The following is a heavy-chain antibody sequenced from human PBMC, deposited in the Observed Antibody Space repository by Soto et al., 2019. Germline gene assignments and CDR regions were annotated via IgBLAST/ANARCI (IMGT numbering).Heavy chain of an antibody. CDR2: TYYRSKWYN. CDR1: GDSVSSNSAA. D-gene: IGHD1-26*01. CDR3: ARDGPVVGATYGGFDY. V-gene: IGHV6-1*01. J-gene: IGHJ4*02. Sequence: QSQTLSLTCAISGDSVSSNSAAWNWIRQSPSRGLEWLGRTYYRSKWYNDYAVSVKSRITINPDTSKNQFSLQLNSVTPEDTAVYYCARDGPVVGATYGGFDYWGQGTLVTVSS.